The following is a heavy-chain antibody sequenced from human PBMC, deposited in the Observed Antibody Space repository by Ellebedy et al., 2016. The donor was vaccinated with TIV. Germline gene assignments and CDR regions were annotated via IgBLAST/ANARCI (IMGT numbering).Heavy chain of an antibody. V-gene: IGHV3-7*01. D-gene: IGHD4-17*01. CDR2: MRQDGGDK. Sequence: GGSLRLSCAASGFSFSSYWMSWVRQAPGKGLEWVANMRQDGGDKYYLDSVKGRFTISRDSAGNSLYLQMNSLGAEDTAVYYCARAIYGASYLWGRGTLVTVSS. CDR3: ARAIYGASYL. J-gene: IGHJ2*01. CDR1: GFSFSSYW.